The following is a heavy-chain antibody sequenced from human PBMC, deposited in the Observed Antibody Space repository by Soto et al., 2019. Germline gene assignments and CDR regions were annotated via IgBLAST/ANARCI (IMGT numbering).Heavy chain of an antibody. V-gene: IGHV4-38-2*01. Sequence: SETLSLTCAVSGYSISSGYYWGWIRQPPGKGLEWIGSIYHSGSTYYNPFLKSRVTISVDTSKNQFSLKLSSVTAADTAVYYCARGLYYDFWSGYYPFDPWGQGTLVTVSS. D-gene: IGHD3-3*01. J-gene: IGHJ5*02. CDR1: GYSISSGYY. CDR2: IYHSGST. CDR3: ARGLYYDFWSGYYPFDP.